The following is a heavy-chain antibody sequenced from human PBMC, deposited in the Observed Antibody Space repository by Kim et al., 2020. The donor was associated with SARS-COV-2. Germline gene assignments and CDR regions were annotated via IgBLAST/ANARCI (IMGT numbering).Heavy chain of an antibody. J-gene: IGHJ4*02. CDR3: AKDRIVAAAMGAMVY. CDR2: ISGTGGTT. CDR1: GFTFSSYA. V-gene: IGHV3-23*01. D-gene: IGHD2-2*01. Sequence: GGSLRLSCAASGFTFSSYAMSWVRQAPGKGLEWVSTISGTGGTTYYADSVQGRFTISRDNSKNTLYLQMNTLRAEDTALYYCAKDRIVAAAMGAMVYWGQETLVTVSS.